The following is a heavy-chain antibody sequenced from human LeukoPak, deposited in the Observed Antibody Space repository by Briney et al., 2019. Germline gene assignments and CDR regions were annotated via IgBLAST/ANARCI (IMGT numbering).Heavy chain of an antibody. CDR3: TTLTIVVAGN. CDR1: GFTFSNAW. D-gene: IGHD6-19*01. J-gene: IGHJ4*02. Sequence: PGGSLRLPCAASGFTFSNAWMNWVCQAPGKGLECIARIKSKSDGGTIDYAAPVKGRFTISRDDSTNTLYLQMNSLKSEDTAVYYCTTLTIVVAGNWGQGTLVTVSS. CDR2: IKSKSDGGTI. V-gene: IGHV3-15*01.